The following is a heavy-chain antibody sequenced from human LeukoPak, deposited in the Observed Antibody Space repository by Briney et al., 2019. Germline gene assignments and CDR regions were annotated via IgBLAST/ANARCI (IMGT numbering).Heavy chain of an antibody. CDR2: INHSGST. CDR3: ARLGYCSSTSCYTDDAFDI. Sequence: PSQTLSLTCAVYGGSFSGYYWSWIRQPPGKGLEWIGEINHSGSTNYNPSLKSRVTISVDTSKNQFSLKLSSVTAADTAVYYCARLGYCSSTSCYTDDAFDIWGQGTMVTVSS. J-gene: IGHJ3*02. V-gene: IGHV4-34*01. D-gene: IGHD2-2*02. CDR1: GGSFSGYY.